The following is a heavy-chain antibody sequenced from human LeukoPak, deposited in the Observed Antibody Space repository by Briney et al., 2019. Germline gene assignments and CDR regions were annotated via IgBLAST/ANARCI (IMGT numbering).Heavy chain of an antibody. J-gene: IGHJ4*02. CDR3: AKESDSGYHSEGPKY. CDR2: VRYDGSNK. D-gene: IGHD5-12*01. V-gene: IGHV3-30*02. Sequence: GGSLRLSCAASGFIFSDYGMNWVRQAPGKGLEWVAFVRYDGSNKYYADSVKGRFTISRDNSKNTLYLQMNSLRAEDTAVYSCAKESDSGYHSEGPKYWGRGTLVTVSS. CDR1: GFIFSDYG.